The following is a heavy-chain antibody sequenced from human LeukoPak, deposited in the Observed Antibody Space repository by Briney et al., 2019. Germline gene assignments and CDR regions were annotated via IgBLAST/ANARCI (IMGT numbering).Heavy chain of an antibody. CDR3: AKDMGGIVASQAWAPGAFDI. D-gene: IGHD5-12*01. V-gene: IGHV3-9*01. CDR1: GFTFDDYA. J-gene: IGHJ3*02. CDR2: ISWNSGSI. Sequence: PGGSQRLSCAASGFTFDDYAMHWVRQAPGKGLEWVSGISWNSGSIGYADSVKGRFTISRDNAKNSLYLQMNSLRAEDTALYYCAKDMGGIVASQAWAPGAFDIWGQGTMVTVSS.